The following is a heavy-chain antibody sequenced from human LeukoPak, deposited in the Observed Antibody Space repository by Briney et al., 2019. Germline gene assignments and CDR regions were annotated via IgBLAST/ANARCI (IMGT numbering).Heavy chain of an antibody. CDR1: GGTFSSYA. D-gene: IGHD2-2*01. V-gene: IGHV1-69*01. CDR2: IIPIFGTA. J-gene: IGHJ4*02. CDR3: ARDPRGKDIVVVPAAPGMDY. Sequence: SSVKVSCKASGGTFSSYAISWVRQAPGQGLEWMGGIIPIFGTANYAQKFQGRVTITADESTSTVYMELSSLRSEDTAVYYCARDPRGKDIVVVPAAPGMDYWGQGTLVTVSS.